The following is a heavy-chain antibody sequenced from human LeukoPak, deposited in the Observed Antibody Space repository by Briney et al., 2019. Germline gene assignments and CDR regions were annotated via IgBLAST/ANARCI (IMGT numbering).Heavy chain of an antibody. Sequence: PSETLSLTCSVSGGSISSYYWIWIRQPPGKGLEWIGYIHYSGSTNYNPSLKSRLSLSVDTSKNQISLRLSSATAADTAVYYCARDRGDGVEMATGGFFDYWGQGTLVTVSS. CDR1: GGSISSYY. CDR2: IHYSGST. D-gene: IGHD5-24*01. V-gene: IGHV4-59*01. J-gene: IGHJ4*02. CDR3: ARDRGDGVEMATGGFFDY.